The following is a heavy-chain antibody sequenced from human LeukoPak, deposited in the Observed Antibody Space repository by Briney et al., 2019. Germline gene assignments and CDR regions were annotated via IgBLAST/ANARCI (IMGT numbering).Heavy chain of an antibody. CDR2: INHSGST. Sequence: SETLSLTCAVYGGSFSGYYWSWIRQPPEKGLEWIGEINHSGSTYYNPSLKSRVTISVDTSKNQFSLKLTSVTAADTAVYYCAREMTRYFDYWGQGTLVTVSS. CDR3: AREMTRYFDY. CDR1: GGSFSGYY. J-gene: IGHJ4*02. V-gene: IGHV4-34*01.